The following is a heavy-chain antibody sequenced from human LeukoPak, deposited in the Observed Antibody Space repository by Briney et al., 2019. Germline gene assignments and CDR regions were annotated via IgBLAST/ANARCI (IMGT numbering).Heavy chain of an antibody. CDR1: GFTFSSYA. V-gene: IGHV3-23*01. J-gene: IGHJ4*02. Sequence: SGGSLRLSCAASGFTFSSYAMSWVRQAPGKGLEWVSAISGSGGSTYYADSVKGRFTISRDNSKNTLYLQMNSLRAEDTAVYYCARVLYGSGSFSYYFDYWGQGTLVTVSS. CDR2: ISGSGGST. CDR3: ARVLYGSGSFSYYFDY. D-gene: IGHD3-10*01.